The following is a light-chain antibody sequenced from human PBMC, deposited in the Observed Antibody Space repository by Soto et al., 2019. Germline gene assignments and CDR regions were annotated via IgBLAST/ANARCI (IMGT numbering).Light chain of an antibody. CDR2: ATS. Sequence: DIQMTQSPSSLSASAGDRVTITCRASQSISTYLNWLQQKPGKAPEVLISATSTLQSGVPARFSGSRSGTEFTLTISSLQPEDVATYYCQQTYSIGLSFGGGTKVGI. CDR1: QSISTY. CDR3: QQTYSIGLS. J-gene: IGKJ4*01. V-gene: IGKV1-39*01.